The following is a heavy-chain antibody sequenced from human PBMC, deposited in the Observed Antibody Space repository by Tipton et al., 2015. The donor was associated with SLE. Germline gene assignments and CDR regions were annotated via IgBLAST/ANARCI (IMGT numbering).Heavy chain of an antibody. J-gene: IGHJ4*02. Sequence: TLSLTCTVSGGSINSGTDYWGWIRQPSGKGLEWIGSIYYSGNTNYNPSLKSRVTISIDTSKNQFSVKLRSVTAADTAVYYCSRRAVRGVITLNYFDSWGQGTLVTVSS. CDR1: GGSINSGTDY. CDR3: SRRAVRGVITLNYFDS. V-gene: IGHV4-39*01. D-gene: IGHD3-10*01. CDR2: IYYSGNT.